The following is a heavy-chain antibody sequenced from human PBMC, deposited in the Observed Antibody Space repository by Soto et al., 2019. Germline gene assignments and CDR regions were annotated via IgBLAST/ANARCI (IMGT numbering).Heavy chain of an antibody. CDR2: IIPIFGTA. CDR1: GGTFSSYA. J-gene: IGHJ6*02. CDR3: ARVMIFGVVNVYYGMDV. Sequence: QVQLVQSGAEVKKPGSSVKVSCKASGGTFSSYAISWVRQAPGQGLEWMGGIIPIFGTANYAQKFQGRVKIPADASTSTAYMELSSLRSEDTAVYYCARVMIFGVVNVYYGMDVWGQGTTVTVSS. D-gene: IGHD3-3*01. V-gene: IGHV1-69*12.